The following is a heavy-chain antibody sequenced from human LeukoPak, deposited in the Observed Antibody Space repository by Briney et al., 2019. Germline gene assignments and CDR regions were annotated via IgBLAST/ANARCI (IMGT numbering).Heavy chain of an antibody. CDR3: ARGSPAAAGTRTYDY. Sequence: GGSLRLSCAVSGFTFSSHWMHWVRQGPGKGLVWVSGINGDCRTTSYADSMKGRFTISRDSAKKTVYLQMNSLRVEDTAVYYCARGSPAAAGTRTYDYWGQGTLVTVSS. CDR2: INGDCRTT. V-gene: IGHV3-74*01. CDR1: GFTFSSHW. J-gene: IGHJ4*02. D-gene: IGHD6-13*01.